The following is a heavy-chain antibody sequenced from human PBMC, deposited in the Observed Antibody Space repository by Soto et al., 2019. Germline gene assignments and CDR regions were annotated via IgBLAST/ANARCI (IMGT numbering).Heavy chain of an antibody. CDR3: ARHAPPYYDILTGYPVIDYYYYGMDV. D-gene: IGHD3-9*01. V-gene: IGHV5-51*01. CDR1: GYSFTSYW. CDR2: IYPGDSDT. Sequence: PGESLKISCKGSGYSFTSYWIGWVRQMPGKGLEWMGIIYPGDSDTRYSPSFQGQVTISADKSISTAYLQWSSLKASDTAMYYCARHAPPYYDILTGYPVIDYYYYGMDVWGQGTTVTVSS. J-gene: IGHJ6*02.